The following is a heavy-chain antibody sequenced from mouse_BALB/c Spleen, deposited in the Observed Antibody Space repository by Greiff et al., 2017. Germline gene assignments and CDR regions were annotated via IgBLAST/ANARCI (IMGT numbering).Heavy chain of an antibody. CDR2: ISYSGST. Sequence: EVKLQESGPGLVKPSQSLSLTCTVTGYSITSDYAWNWIRQFPGNKLEWMGYISYSGSTSYNPSLKSRISITRDTSKNQFFLQLNSVTTEDTATYYCARWNYGNYEGRYYFDYWGQGTTLTVSS. V-gene: IGHV3-2*02. D-gene: IGHD2-1*01. CDR1: GYSITSDYA. CDR3: ARWNYGNYEGRYYFDY. J-gene: IGHJ2*01.